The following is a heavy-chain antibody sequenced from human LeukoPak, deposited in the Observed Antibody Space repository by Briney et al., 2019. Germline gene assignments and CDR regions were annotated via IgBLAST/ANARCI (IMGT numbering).Heavy chain of an antibody. D-gene: IGHD1-1*01. V-gene: IGHV3-73*01. CDR3: TRGRIEQLRQYNGMDV. CDR2: IRSKTNNYAT. J-gene: IGHJ6*04. CDR1: GFTFSGSA. Sequence: GGSLRLSCAASGFTFSGSAIHWVRQASGKGLEWVGRIRSKTNNYATAYAASVEGRFTISRDDSKNTAYLQMNSLKTEDTAVYYCTRGRIEQLRQYNGMDVWGKGTTVTVSS.